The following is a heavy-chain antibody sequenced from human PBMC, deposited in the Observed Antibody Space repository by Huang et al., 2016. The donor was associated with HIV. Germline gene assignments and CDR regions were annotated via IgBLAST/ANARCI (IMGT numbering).Heavy chain of an antibody. D-gene: IGHD3-16*01. CDR2: VFYGGNT. J-gene: IGHJ3*01. CDR1: GGSVNSGYYY. Sequence: QLQESGPGLVRPSETLSLTCSVSGGSVNSGYYYWGWLRQPPGKGLEWIASVFYGGNTFYKPSLKIRVSRSVDTSKKRFSLNLSSVTAADTAVYFCARLPFDYVWGTQRQTALDELDVWGQGTMVTVSS. CDR3: ARLPFDYVWGTQRQTALDELDV. V-gene: IGHV4-39*01.